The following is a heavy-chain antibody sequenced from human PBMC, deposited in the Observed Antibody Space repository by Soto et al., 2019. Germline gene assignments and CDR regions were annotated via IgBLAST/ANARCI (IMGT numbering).Heavy chain of an antibody. CDR3: ASMIGDPVLSFDS. V-gene: IGHV4-59*01. Sequence: QVQRQESGPGLVKPSETLSLTCTVSGGSISSYYWSWIRQPPGKGLEWIGFIFYSGSTSYNPSLKSRVTTSIDTSAYQFSLKLNSVTAADTAVYYCASMIGDPVLSFDSWGQGTLVAVSS. CDR1: GGSISSYY. J-gene: IGHJ5*01. D-gene: IGHD3-10*02. CDR2: IFYSGST.